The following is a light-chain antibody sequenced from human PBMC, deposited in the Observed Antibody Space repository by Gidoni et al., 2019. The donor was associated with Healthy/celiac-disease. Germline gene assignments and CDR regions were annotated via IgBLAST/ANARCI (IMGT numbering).Light chain of an antibody. J-gene: IGKJ1*01. CDR3: QQYNNWPWT. Sequence: MVMTQSPSTLSVSPGERATLSCRARQSVSSNLAWYQQKPGQAPRLLIYGASTRATGIPARFSGSGSGTEFTLTISSLQSEDFAVYYCQQYNNWPWTFGQGTKVEIK. CDR1: QSVSSN. CDR2: GAS. V-gene: IGKV3-15*01.